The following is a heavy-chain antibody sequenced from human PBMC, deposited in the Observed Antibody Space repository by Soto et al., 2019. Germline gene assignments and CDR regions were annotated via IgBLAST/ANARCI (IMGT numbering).Heavy chain of an antibody. J-gene: IGHJ4*02. V-gene: IGHV1-69*11. CDR1: GATFSSYG. Sequence: QVQVEQSGAEVKKPGSSVKVSCKASGATFSSYGFTWVRQAPGQGLEWMGGIIPILRTANYAQKFQGRVTITADESTSTAYMELSSLRSEDTAVYYCARALVATNAFDYWGQGILVTVSS. CDR3: ARALVATNAFDY. D-gene: IGHD5-12*01. CDR2: IIPILRTA.